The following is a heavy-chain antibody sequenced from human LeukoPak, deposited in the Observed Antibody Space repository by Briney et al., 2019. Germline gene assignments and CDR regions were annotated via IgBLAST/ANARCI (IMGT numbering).Heavy chain of an antibody. J-gene: IGHJ4*02. CDR3: ARDESSGYYYFDY. CDR2: ISSSSTI. Sequence: GGSLRLSCAASGFTFSSYSMNWVRQAPGKGLEWVSYISSSSTIYYADSVKGRFTISRDNAKNSLYLQMNSLRDEDTAVYYCARDESSGYYYFDYWGQGTLVTVSS. CDR1: GFTFSSYS. V-gene: IGHV3-48*02. D-gene: IGHD3-22*01.